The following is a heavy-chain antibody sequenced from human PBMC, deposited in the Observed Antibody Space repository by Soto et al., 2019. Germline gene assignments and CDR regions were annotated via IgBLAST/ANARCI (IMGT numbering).Heavy chain of an antibody. Sequence: SETLSLTCTVSGDSISRNGYFWTWIRQHPGKGLEWIGYIYYSGSSYYNPSLKSRVIISVDTSKNHFSLNLTAVTAADTAVYYCARGTMLRGPGYYYAMDVWRQGTTVTVSS. V-gene: IGHV4-31*02. CDR3: ARGTMLRGPGYYYAMDV. D-gene: IGHD3-10*01. J-gene: IGHJ6*02. CDR1: GDSISRNGYF. CDR2: IYYSGSS.